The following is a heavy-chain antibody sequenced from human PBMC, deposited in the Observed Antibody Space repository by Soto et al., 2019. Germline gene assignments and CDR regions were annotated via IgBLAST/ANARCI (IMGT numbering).Heavy chain of an antibody. J-gene: IGHJ4*02. D-gene: IGHD2-2*01. CDR3: AKPNLYCSSTSCYDY. CDR1: GFTFSSFA. Sequence: GGSLRLSCAASGFTFSSFAMSWVRQAPGKGLEWVSTVSVSGGSTYYADSVKGRFTISRDNSNSTMYLQMDSLRADDTAVYYCAKPNLYCSSTSCYDYWGQGTLVTVST. V-gene: IGHV3-23*01. CDR2: VSVSGGST.